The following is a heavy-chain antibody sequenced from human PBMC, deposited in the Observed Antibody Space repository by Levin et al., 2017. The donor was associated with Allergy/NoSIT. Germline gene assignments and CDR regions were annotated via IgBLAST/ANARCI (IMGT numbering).Heavy chain of an antibody. V-gene: IGHV3-30-3*01. CDR2: ISYDGSNK. Sequence: GESLKISCAASGFTFSSYAMHWVRQAPGKGLEWVAVISYDGSNKYYADSVKGRFTISRDNSKNTLYLQMNSLRAEDTAVYYCARDPDMVRGAGPDYWGQGTLVTVSS. D-gene: IGHD3-10*01. CDR1: GFTFSSYA. CDR3: ARDPDMVRGAGPDY. J-gene: IGHJ4*02.